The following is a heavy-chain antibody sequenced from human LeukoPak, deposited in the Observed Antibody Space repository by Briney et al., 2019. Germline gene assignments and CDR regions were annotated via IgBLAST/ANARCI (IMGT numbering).Heavy chain of an antibody. J-gene: IGHJ5*02. CDR3: ARDVAVAGTGGWNWFDP. V-gene: IGHV4-59*01. D-gene: IGHD6-19*01. CDR2: IYYSGST. Sequence: SETLSLTCTVSGGSISSYYWSWLRQPPGKGLEWIGYIYYSGSTNYNPSLKSRVTISVDTSKNQFSLKLSSVTAADTAVYYCARDVAVAGTGGWNWFDPWGQGTLVTVSS. CDR1: GGSISSYY.